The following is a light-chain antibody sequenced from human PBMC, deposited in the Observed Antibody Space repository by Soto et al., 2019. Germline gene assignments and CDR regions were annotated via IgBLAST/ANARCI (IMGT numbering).Light chain of an antibody. J-gene: IGKJ2*01. Sequence: DIQLTQSPSFLSASVGDRVTITCRASQGISTFLAWYQQHPGTAPKRLIYDASNLQSGVPSRFSGSGSGTEFTLTISNLQPDDFGTYYCHQYKSYTPYTIGQGTKVEIK. CDR1: QGISTF. CDR2: DAS. V-gene: IGKV1-9*01. CDR3: HQYKSYTPYT.